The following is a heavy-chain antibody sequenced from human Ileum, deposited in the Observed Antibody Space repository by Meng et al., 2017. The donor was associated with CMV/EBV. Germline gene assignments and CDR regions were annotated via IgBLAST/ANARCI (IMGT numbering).Heavy chain of an antibody. CDR3: ARSGWYYYDSSGYYFDY. D-gene: IGHD3-22*01. J-gene: IGHJ4*02. Sequence: LSSSSYYWGSIRQPPGKGLEWIGSIYYSGSTYYHPSLKNRVTISIDTANNQFSLRVSSVTAADTAVYYCARSGWYYYDSSGYYFDYWGQGTVVTVSS. CDR1: LSSSSYY. V-gene: IGHV4-39*07. CDR2: IYYSGST.